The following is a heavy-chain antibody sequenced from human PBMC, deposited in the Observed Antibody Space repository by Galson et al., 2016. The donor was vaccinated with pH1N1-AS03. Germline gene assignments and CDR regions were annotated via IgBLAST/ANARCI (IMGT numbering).Heavy chain of an antibody. D-gene: IGHD5-12*01. Sequence: SVKVSCKASGYTFTSYNVHWVRQAPGQGLEWLGWIYPDTGGTNYAPKFEGRVSITRDSSINTAFLEVRSLRSDDSAVYFCARDPNWGNDYRVYSWGQGTLIIVSS. CDR3: ARDPNWGNDYRVYS. CDR1: GYTFTSYN. J-gene: IGHJ4*02. V-gene: IGHV1-2*02. CDR2: IYPDTGGT.